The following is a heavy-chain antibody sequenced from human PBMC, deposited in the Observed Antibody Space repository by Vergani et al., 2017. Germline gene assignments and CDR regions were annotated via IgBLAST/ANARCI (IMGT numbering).Heavy chain of an antibody. CDR3: ARGRGAYYDFWSGYYIDYYYMDV. V-gene: IGHV4-59*12. D-gene: IGHD3-3*01. J-gene: IGHJ6*03. CDR2: IYYSGST. CDR1: GGSISSYY. Sequence: QVQLQESGPGLVKPSETLSLTCTVSGGSISSYYWSWIRQPPGKGLEWIGYIYYSGSTNYNPSLKSRVTISVDTSKNQFSLKLSSVTAADTAVYYCARGRGAYYDFWSGYYIDYYYMDVWGKGTTVTVSS.